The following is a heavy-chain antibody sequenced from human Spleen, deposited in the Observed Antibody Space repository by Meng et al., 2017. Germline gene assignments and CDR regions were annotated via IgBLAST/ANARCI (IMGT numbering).Heavy chain of an antibody. J-gene: IGHJ1*01. CDR3: ARTQQQLVEFFEH. V-gene: IGHV4-39*07. D-gene: IGHD4-11*01. CDR2: IYYSGST. CDR1: GGSISSSSYY. Sequence: SETLSLTCTVSGGSISSSSYYWGWIRQPPGKGLEWIGSIYYSGSTYYNPSLKSRVTISVDTSKNQFSLKLNSVTAADTAVYYCARTQQQLVEFFEHWGQGTLVTVSS.